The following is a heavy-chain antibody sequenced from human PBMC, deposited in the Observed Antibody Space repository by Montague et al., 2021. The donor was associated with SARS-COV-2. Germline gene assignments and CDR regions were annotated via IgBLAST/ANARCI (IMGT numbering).Heavy chain of an antibody. CDR3: AKEVPRWYFDL. CDR2: IGDRGINT. CDR1: GFTFSIYA. Sequence: SLRPSCAASGFTFSIYAIHWVRQAPGKGLEYVSAIGDRGINTYYADSVKGRFTISRDDSKNTVYLQMGSLKTEDMAVYYCAKEVPRWYFDLWGRGTPVTVSS. V-gene: IGHV3-64*02. J-gene: IGHJ2*01.